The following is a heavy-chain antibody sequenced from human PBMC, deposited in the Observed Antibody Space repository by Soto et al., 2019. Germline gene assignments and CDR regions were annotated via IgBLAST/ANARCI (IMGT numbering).Heavy chain of an antibody. CDR3: ARDGNLLRFLEWLLFPVY. D-gene: IGHD3-3*01. Sequence: GGSLRLSCAASGFTFSSYAMHWVRQAPGKGLEWVAVISYDGSNKYYADSVKGRFTISRDNSKNTLYLQMNSLRAEDTAVYYCARDGNLLRFLEWLLFPVYWGQGTLVTVSS. J-gene: IGHJ4*02. CDR1: GFTFSSYA. V-gene: IGHV3-30-3*01. CDR2: ISYDGSNK.